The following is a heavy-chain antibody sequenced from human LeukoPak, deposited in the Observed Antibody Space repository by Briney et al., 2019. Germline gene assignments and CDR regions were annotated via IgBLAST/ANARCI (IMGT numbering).Heavy chain of an antibody. CDR2: VRYNEDTK. Sequence: GGSLRLSCAASGFTFSNYGMHWVRQAPGKGLEWVAFVRYNEDTKYYTDSVKGLFTISRDTLKNTLYLQMNSLRAEDTALYYCAKGSGSYGGFDYWGQGTLVTVSS. D-gene: IGHD1-26*01. J-gene: IGHJ4*02. CDR3: AKGSGSYGGFDY. V-gene: IGHV3-30*02. CDR1: GFTFSNYG.